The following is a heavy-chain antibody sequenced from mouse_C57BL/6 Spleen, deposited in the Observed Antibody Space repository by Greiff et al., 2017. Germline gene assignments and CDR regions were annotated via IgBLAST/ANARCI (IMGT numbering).Heavy chain of an antibody. D-gene: IGHD2-1*01. J-gene: IGHJ2*01. CDR1: GFTFSDYG. V-gene: IGHV5-17*01. CDR2: ISSGSSTI. Sequence: EVQLVESGGGLVKPGGSLKLSCAASGFTFSDYGMHWVRQAPEKGLEWVAYISSGSSTIYYADTVKGRFTISRDNAKNTLFLQMTSLRSEDTAMYYCARGGKILFFDYWGQGTTLTVSS. CDR3: ARGGKILFFDY.